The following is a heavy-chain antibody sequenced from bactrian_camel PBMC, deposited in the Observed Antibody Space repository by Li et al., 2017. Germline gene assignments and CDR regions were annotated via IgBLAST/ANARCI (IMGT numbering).Heavy chain of an antibody. J-gene: IGHJ4*01. CDR1: RITYSTNC. D-gene: IGHD3*01. V-gene: IGHV3S1*01. CDR3: GYGGFCSSYKFNY. CDR2: ILPAGGRS. Sequence: HVQLVESGGGSVQPGGSLTLSCTISRITYSTNCLAWFRQAALGKERERVATILPAGGRSVSDSVKGRFTISRDNDKGTLYLQMNLLEPADTAMYYCGYGGFCSSYKFNYSGRGTQVTVS.